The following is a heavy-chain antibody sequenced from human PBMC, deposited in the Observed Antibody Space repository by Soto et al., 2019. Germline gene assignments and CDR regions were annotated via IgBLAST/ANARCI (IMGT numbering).Heavy chain of an antibody. CDR1: GGSISRGAYY. V-gene: IGHV4-31*03. Sequence: QVQLQESGPGLVKPLQTLSRTCTVSGGSISRGAYYWSWIRQHPGKGLEWIGSLYYSGRTYYSPSLKRRITISVDTSKNQVSLKLSSVTAADTAVYFCARDSSGYFSYFDHWGQGTLVPVSS. CDR3: ARDSSGYFSYFDH. J-gene: IGHJ4*02. CDR2: LYYSGRT. D-gene: IGHD3-22*01.